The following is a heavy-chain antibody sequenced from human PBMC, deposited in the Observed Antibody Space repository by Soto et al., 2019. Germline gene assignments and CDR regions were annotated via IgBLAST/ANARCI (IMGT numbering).Heavy chain of an antibody. Sequence: PSETLSLTCAVYGGSFSGYYWSWIRQPPGKGLEWIGEINHSGSTNYNPSLKSRVTISVDTSKNQFSLKLSSVTAADTAVYYCARGPGYSYGYLLNYYFDYWGQGTLVTVSS. D-gene: IGHD5-18*01. CDR1: GGSFSGYY. CDR2: INHSGST. V-gene: IGHV4-34*01. J-gene: IGHJ4*02. CDR3: ARGPGYSYGYLLNYYFDY.